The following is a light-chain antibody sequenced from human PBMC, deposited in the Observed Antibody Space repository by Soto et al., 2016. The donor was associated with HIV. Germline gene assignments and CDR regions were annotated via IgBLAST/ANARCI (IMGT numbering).Light chain of an antibody. CDR3: QAWDNNSAM. J-gene: IGLJ3*02. CDR1: NIGSKI. Sequence: SYELTQPPSVSVAPGKTARITCAGNNIGSKIVHWYQQKPGQAPVLVVYDDSDRPSGIPERFSGSNSGNTATLTISGTQALDEADYYCQAWDNNSAMFGGGTKLTVL. CDR2: DDS. V-gene: IGLV3-21*01.